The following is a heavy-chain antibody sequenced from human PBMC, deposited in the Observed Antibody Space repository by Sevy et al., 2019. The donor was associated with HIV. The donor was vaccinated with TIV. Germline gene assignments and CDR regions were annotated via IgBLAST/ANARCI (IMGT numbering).Heavy chain of an antibody. Sequence: ASVKVSCKASRFTLTGYYIHWMRKAPGQGFAWMGRINPNTGGSNYAQKFQGRITLTANTSVNAGYMELSGLTSDDTAVYYCARDRLSYYGSGPADYWGQGTLVTVSS. CDR1: RFTLTGYY. J-gene: IGHJ4*02. D-gene: IGHD3-10*01. CDR2: INPNTGGS. V-gene: IGHV1-2*06. CDR3: ARDRLSYYGSGPADY.